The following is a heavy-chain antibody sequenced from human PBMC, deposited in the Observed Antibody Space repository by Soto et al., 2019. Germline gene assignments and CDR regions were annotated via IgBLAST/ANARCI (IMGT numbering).Heavy chain of an antibody. CDR1: GYTFTNYY. V-gene: IGHV1-2*02. CDR3: ASGRDRGSSESSFDY. D-gene: IGHD6-6*01. CDR2: IYPTDGGT. Sequence: QVQLVQSGAEVKKPGASMKVSCKASGYTFTNYYIYWVRQAPGQGLEWMGWIYPTDGGTNYAQKFQGRVTMTGDTSISTAYMELSRLSSDDTAVYYCASGRDRGSSESSFDYWGQGTLVTVSS. J-gene: IGHJ4*02.